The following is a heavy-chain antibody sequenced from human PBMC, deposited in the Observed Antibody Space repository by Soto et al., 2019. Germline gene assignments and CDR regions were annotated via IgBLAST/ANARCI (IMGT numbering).Heavy chain of an antibody. CDR1: GFTFSAYW. D-gene: IGHD4-4*01. V-gene: IGHV3-74*01. J-gene: IGHJ4*02. CDR2: INSDGSDT. CDR3: ARYGTVYSYAY. Sequence: GGSLSLSCAASGFTFSAYWMHWVRQAPGKGLVWVSRINSDGSDTSYADSVKGRFTISRDNAKNTLYLQLNSLRAEDTAVYYCARYGTVYSYAYWAQGTLVTVSS.